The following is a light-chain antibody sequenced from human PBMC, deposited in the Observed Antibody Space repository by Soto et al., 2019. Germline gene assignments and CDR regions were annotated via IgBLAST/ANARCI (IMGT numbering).Light chain of an antibody. V-gene: IGKV3-20*01. CDR2: GAS. Sequence: EIVLTQSPGTLSLSPGERATLSCRASRSVSSSYLAWYQQKPGQAPRLLIYGASGRATGIPDRFSGSGSGTDFTLTISRLEPEDFAVYYCQQYDSSPSFTFGPGTKVDIE. CDR1: RSVSSSY. CDR3: QQYDSSPSFT. J-gene: IGKJ3*01.